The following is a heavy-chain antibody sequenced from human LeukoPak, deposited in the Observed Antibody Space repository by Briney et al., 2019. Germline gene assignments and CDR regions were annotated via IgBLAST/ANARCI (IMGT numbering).Heavy chain of an antibody. CDR3: ATETNGRHYDY. V-gene: IGHV3-21*06. Sequence: GGSLRLSCTTSGLTFSTSGFNWVRQAPGKGLEWVASIGTTGFDTYHANSIKGRFTISRDNPNNILYLQMASMRAEDMAVYYCATETNGRHYDYWGRGTLLTVSS. D-gene: IGHD1-14*01. CDR1: GLTFSTSG. J-gene: IGHJ4*02. CDR2: IGTTGFDT.